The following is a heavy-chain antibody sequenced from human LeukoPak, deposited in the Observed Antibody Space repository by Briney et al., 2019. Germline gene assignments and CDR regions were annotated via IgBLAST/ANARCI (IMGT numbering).Heavy chain of an antibody. CDR1: GFTLSNYA. CDR2: LTGNSNNP. J-gene: IGHJ5*02. D-gene: IGHD3-3*01. Sequence: GGSLRLSCRASGFTLSNYAMNWVRQTPGKGLEWVSSLTGNSNNPNYADSVKGRFTISRDNSKTTLYLQMNSLRAEDTALYSCAKCAKTPEGGSGWCNWFDTWGQGTLVIVSS. V-gene: IGHV3-23*01. CDR3: AKCAKTPEGGSGWCNWFDT.